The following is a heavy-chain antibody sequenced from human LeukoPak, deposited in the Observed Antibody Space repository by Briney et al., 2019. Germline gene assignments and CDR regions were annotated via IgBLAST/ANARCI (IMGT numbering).Heavy chain of an antibody. J-gene: IGHJ1*01. D-gene: IGHD6-6*01. CDR3: TKGSSSQYFQH. Sequence: ASVKVSGKASNYTFTNYPISWVRQAPGQGLEWMGWISAYSGNTNYAQKVQGRVTMTTDTSTNTAYMELASLRPDDTALYYCTKGSSSQYFQHWGQGTLVTVSS. CDR2: ISAYSGNT. V-gene: IGHV1-18*01. CDR1: NYTFTNYP.